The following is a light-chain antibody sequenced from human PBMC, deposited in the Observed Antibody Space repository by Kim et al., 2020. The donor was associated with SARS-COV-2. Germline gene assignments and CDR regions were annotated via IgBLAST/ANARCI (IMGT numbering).Light chain of an antibody. CDR3: QSFDSSLRGRV. J-gene: IGLJ3*02. Sequence: QRVTISCTGSSSNIGEVYGVHWYQQLPGTAPKLLIYGNTNRPSGVPDRFSGSKSGTSASLTIAGLQAEDEADYYCQSFDSSLRGRVFGGGTQLTVL. V-gene: IGLV1-40*01. CDR1: SSNIGEVYG. CDR2: GNT.